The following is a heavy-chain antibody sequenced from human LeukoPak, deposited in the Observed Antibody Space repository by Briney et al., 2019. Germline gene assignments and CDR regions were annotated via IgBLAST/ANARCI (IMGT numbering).Heavy chain of an antibody. J-gene: IGHJ4*02. CDR2: ISSSSSTI. Sequence: GGSLRLSCAASGFTFSSYSMNWVRQAPGKGLEWVSYISSSSSTIYYADSVKGRFTISRDNAKNTLYLQMNSLRAEDTAVYYCAKSAHRYYGSGSYYMDYWGQGTLVTVSS. CDR1: GFTFSSYS. V-gene: IGHV3-48*01. CDR3: AKSAHRYYGSGSYYMDY. D-gene: IGHD3-10*01.